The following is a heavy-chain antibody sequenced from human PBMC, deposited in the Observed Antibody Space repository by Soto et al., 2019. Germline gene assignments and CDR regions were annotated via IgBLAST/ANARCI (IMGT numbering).Heavy chain of an antibody. V-gene: IGHV3-33*01. Sequence: VQLVESGGGVVQPEMSLRLACAASGFNFSTHARHWVRQAPGRGLQWVAMIWKDGINKFYADSVKGRFIVSRDNSAHTVSLQMHSLRVEDTAVYYCGRDPPGSGWSIDCWGQGTLVAVSS. D-gene: IGHD6-19*01. J-gene: IGHJ4*02. CDR3: GRDPPGSGWSIDC. CDR2: IWKDGINK. CDR1: GFNFSTHA.